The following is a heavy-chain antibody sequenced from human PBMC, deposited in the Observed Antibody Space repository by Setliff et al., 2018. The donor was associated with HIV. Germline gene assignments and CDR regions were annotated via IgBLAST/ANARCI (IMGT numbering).Heavy chain of an antibody. CDR2: INHSGST. D-gene: IGHD5-18*01. J-gene: IGHJ4*02. Sequence: PSETPSLTCSVYNGSFSGYYWTWIRQPPGKGLEWIGEINHSGSTNYSPSLKSRVTISVDASRNQFSLRLSSVTAADTAVYYCAAWGPRYSYAPYFFDSWGQGTLVTVSS. V-gene: IGHV4-34*01. CDR3: AAWGPRYSYAPYFFDS. CDR1: NGSFSGYY.